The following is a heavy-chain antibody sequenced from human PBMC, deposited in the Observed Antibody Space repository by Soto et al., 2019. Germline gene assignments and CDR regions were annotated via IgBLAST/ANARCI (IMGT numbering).Heavy chain of an antibody. D-gene: IGHD1-7*01. V-gene: IGHV1-18*04. CDR2: ISAYNGNT. Sequence: ASVKVSCKASGYTFTSYGISWVRQAPGQGLEWMGWISAYNGNTNYAQKLQGRVTMTTDTSTSTAYMELRSLRSDDTAAYYCARVSAGITGTTESDYYYYGMDVWGQGTTVTVSS. CDR1: GYTFTSYG. CDR3: ARVSAGITGTTESDYYYYGMDV. J-gene: IGHJ6*02.